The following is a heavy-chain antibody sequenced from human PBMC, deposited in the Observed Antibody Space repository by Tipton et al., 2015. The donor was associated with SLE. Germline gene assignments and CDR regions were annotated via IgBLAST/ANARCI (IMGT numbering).Heavy chain of an antibody. CDR3: ARDYYDSRGYTLFDY. CDR1: GGSISSYY. V-gene: IGHV4-59*01. CDR2: VSYSGNT. J-gene: IGHJ4*02. Sequence: LRLSCTVSGGSISSYYWSWIRQPPGKGLEWIGYVSYSGNTQYNPSLKSRVTMSLDTSKNQFSLKLSSVTAADTAVYYCARDYYDSRGYTLFDYWGQGALVTVSS. D-gene: IGHD3-22*01.